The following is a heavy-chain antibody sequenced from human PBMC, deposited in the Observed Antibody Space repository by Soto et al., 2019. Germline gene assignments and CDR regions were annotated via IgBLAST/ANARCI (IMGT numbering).Heavy chain of an antibody. V-gene: IGHV1-18*04. CDR3: ARLDRRYYYDSSGRNYFDY. D-gene: IGHD3-22*01. CDR1: GYTFTSYG. Sequence: ASVKVSCKASGYTFTSYGTSWVRQAPGQGLEWMGWISAYNGNTNYAQKLQGRVTMTTDTSTSTAYMELRSLRSDDTAVYYCARLDRRYYYDSSGRNYFDYWGQGTLVTVSS. J-gene: IGHJ4*02. CDR2: ISAYNGNT.